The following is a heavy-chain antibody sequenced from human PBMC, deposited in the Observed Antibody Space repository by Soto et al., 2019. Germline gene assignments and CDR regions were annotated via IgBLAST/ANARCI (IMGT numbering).Heavy chain of an antibody. V-gene: IGHV3-7*01. CDR1: GFIFSNYY. Sequence: EVQLEESGGGLVQPGGSLRLSCAASGFIFSNYYMSWVRQPPGKGLEWVANIKQDGSEKRYVDSVRGRFTISRDDAKNSLYLQMNILRAEDTAVYYCARQILGSSTTFDPWGQGTLVIVSP. J-gene: IGHJ5*02. CDR3: ARQILGSSTTFDP. CDR2: IKQDGSEK. D-gene: IGHD1-26*01.